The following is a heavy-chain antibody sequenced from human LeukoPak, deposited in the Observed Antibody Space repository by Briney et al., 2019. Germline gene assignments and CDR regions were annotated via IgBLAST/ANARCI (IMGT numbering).Heavy chain of an antibody. CDR2: IIPIFGTA. CDR1: GGTFSSYA. Sequence: SVKVSCKASGGTFSSYAISWVRQAPGQGLEWMGGIIPIFGTANCAQKFQGRVTITADESTGTAYMELSSLRSEDTAVYYCARARYYDFLYYFDYWGQGTLVTVSS. CDR3: ARARYYDFLYYFDY. J-gene: IGHJ4*02. V-gene: IGHV1-69*13. D-gene: IGHD3-3*01.